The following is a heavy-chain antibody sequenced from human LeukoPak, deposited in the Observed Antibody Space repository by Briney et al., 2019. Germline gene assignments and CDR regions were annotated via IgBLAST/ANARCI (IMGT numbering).Heavy chain of an antibody. CDR1: GGFISGYY. CDR3: AREEAARRSDAFDI. Sequence: PSVTLSLTCTVSGGFISGYYWSWMREPAGKGLEWIGRIYTSGSTNYNPSPKSRVNMSVDTSKNQFSLKLSSVTAADTAVYYCAREEAARRSDAFDIWGQGTMVTVSS. D-gene: IGHD6-6*01. V-gene: IGHV4-4*07. J-gene: IGHJ3*02. CDR2: IYTSGST.